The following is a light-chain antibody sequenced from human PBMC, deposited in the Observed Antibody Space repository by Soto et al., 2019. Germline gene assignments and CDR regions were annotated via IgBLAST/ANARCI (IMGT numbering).Light chain of an antibody. CDR1: QSLSTSY. CDR3: QNYGSSSRT. Sequence: PGERATLSCRASQSLSTSYLAWYQQKPGQAPRLLTYGTSSRASGIPDRFSGSWSGTDFTLTISRLEPEDFAVYYCQNYGSSSRTFGGGTKVESK. V-gene: IGKV3-20*01. CDR2: GTS. J-gene: IGKJ4*01.